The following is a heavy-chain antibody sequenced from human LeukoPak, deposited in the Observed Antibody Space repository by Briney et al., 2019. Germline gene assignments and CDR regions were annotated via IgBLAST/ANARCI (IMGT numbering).Heavy chain of an antibody. J-gene: IGHJ6*03. CDR3: ASQYSSHMDYYMDV. D-gene: IGHD6-6*01. CDR1: GFTFSSYE. CDR2: ISSSSSYI. V-gene: IGHV3-21*01. Sequence: PGGSLRLSCAASGFTFSSYEMNWVRQAPGKGLEWVSSISSSSSYIYYADSVKGRFTISRDNAKNSLYLQMNSLRAEDTAVYYCASQYSSHMDYYMDVWGKGTTVTVSS.